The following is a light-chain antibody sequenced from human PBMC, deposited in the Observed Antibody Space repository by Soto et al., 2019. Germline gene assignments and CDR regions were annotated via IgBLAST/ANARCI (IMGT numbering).Light chain of an antibody. CDR3: QQYGSSPRVT. J-gene: IGKJ3*01. V-gene: IGKV3-20*01. CDR1: QSVSSSY. Sequence: EIVLTQSPGTLSLSPGERATLSCRASQSVSSSYLAWYQQKPGQAPRLLIYGASSRATGIPDRFSGSGSGTDFTLTISRLAPEDFAVYYCQQYGSSPRVTFGPGTKVDIK. CDR2: GAS.